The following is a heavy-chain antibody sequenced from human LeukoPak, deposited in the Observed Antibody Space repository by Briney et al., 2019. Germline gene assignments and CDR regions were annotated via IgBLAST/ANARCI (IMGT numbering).Heavy chain of an antibody. J-gene: IGHJ4*02. CDR2: LYYSGST. CDR3: ARLVPPGGGDCTGNNCHTVYYFDY. V-gene: IGHV4-39*01. Sequence: SETLSLTCTVSGGSISSSSYYWGWIRQPPGKGLEWIGRLYYSGSTYYNPSLKSRVTISVDTSKNQFTLKLSSVTAADTAVYYCARLVPPGGGDCTGNNCHTVYYFDYWGQGTLVTVSS. CDR1: GGSISSSSYY. D-gene: IGHD2-8*02.